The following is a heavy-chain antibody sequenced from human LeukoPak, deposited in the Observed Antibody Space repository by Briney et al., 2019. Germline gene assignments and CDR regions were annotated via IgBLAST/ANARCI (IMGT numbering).Heavy chain of an antibody. CDR2: ISSDGNDK. CDR3: TTKVIRGNSGDDYDD. V-gene: IGHV3-30*03. D-gene: IGHD5-12*01. Sequence: GGSLRLSCAASGVTFSSYGMHRVRQAPGKGLEWVALISSDGNDKLYGDSVKGRFTISRDDSKSTLYLQMNSLRAEDTAVYYCTTKVIRGNSGDDYDDWGQGTLVTVSS. CDR1: GVTFSSYG. J-gene: IGHJ4*02.